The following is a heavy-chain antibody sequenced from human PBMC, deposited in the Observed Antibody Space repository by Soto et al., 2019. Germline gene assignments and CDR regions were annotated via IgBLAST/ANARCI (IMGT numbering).Heavy chain of an antibody. J-gene: IGHJ5*02. CDR1: GYTFTTFG. Sequence: QVQLVQSGGEVKKPGAAVKVSCKASGYTFTTFGISWVRQAPGQGLEWMGWINTDNGNTKYAQSLQGRVTMTTDTSTSTAYMELTSLKSDDTAVYYCAREYCDDSSCYGGDHWGQGTLVIVSS. V-gene: IGHV1-18*01. D-gene: IGHD2-2*01. CDR2: INTDNGNT. CDR3: AREYCDDSSCYGGDH.